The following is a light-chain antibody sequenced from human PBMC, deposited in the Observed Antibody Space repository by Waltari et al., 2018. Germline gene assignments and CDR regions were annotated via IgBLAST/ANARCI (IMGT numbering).Light chain of an antibody. CDR2: QAS. J-gene: IGKJ1*01. Sequence: EVVLTQSPGTLSLSPGEGATLSCRASQCISHYLAWYQQKPGQAPRLLIYQASSRATGIPDRFSGSGSGTDFSLTISRLEPEDFAVYYCQHYVNLPATFGQGTKVEIK. V-gene: IGKV3-20*01. CDR1: QCISHY. CDR3: QHYVNLPAT.